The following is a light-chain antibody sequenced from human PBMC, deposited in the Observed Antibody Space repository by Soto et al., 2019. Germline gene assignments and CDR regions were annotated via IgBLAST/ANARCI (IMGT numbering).Light chain of an antibody. J-gene: IGKJ1*01. Sequence: DIQMSQSPSTLSASVGGRVTITCRASQGTGDWLAWYQQKPGKAPKLLIYKTSTLEGGVPSRFSGSGSETEFTLTISSLQPDDFATYYCQHYNSYSEAFGQGTKV. V-gene: IGKV1-5*03. CDR1: QGTGDW. CDR3: QHYNSYSEA. CDR2: KTS.